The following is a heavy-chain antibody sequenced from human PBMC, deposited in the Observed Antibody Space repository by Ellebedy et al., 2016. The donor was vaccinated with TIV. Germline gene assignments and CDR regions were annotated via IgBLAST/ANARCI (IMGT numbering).Heavy chain of an antibody. CDR2: IKQDGSQK. J-gene: IGHJ4*02. V-gene: IGHV3-7*01. CDR1: GFTFSTYW. CDR3: VRAVGGVGST. Sequence: GGSLRLSXAASGFTFSTYWISWVRQAPGKGLEWVANIKQDGSQKYYVDSVKGRFTISRDNAKNSLYLQMNSLRAEDTAVYYCVRAVGGVGSTWGQGTLVTVSS. D-gene: IGHD1-26*01.